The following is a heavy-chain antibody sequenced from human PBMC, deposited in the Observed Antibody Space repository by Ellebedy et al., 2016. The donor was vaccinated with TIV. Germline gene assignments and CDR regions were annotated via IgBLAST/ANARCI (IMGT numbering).Heavy chain of an antibody. CDR2: IYKGDSGST. CDR3: AQAWGAPLFDY. CDR1: GFAVTDYY. Sequence: PGGSLRLSCAASGFAVTDYYMSWVRQAPGKGLQWVSVIYKGDSGSTFYAESVKGRFTMSRDSWRNALYLQMNSLTGEDTAVYYCAQAWGAPLFDYWGRGTLVSVSS. J-gene: IGHJ4*02. D-gene: IGHD1-26*01. V-gene: IGHV3-66*01.